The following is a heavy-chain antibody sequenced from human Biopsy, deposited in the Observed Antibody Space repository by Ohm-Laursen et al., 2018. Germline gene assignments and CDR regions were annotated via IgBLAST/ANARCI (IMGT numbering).Heavy chain of an antibody. J-gene: IGHJ4*02. CDR2: IYHIGST. CDR3: ARVGRAAPLDS. CDR1: GYSISTAYY. V-gene: IGHV4-38-2*02. D-gene: IGHD6-13*01. Sequence: PPGTLSLTCSVSGYSISTAYYWAWIRQPPGKGLEWIASIYHIGSTNYNPSLKSRVSISVDTSKNQFSLRLTSVTAADTAVYYCARVGRAAPLDSWGQGTLVTVSS.